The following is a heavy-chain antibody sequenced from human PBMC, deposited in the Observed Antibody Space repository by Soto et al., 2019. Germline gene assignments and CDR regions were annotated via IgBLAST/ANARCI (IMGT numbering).Heavy chain of an antibody. CDR1: GFSFDRYA. D-gene: IGHD2-21*02. V-gene: IGHV3-9*01. CDR3: AKAVPPFVVVTASDY. Sequence: GGSLRLSCAASGFSFDRYAMHWVRQVPGRGLEWVAGLNWRGDNVAYVDSVKGRFTISRDNAKNTLYLQINSLRAEDTAVYYCAKAVPPFVVVTASDYWGQGTLVIVSS. J-gene: IGHJ4*02. CDR2: LNWRGDNV.